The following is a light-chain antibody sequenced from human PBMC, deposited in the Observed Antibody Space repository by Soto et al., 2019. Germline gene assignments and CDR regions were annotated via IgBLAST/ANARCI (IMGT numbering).Light chain of an antibody. CDR1: QSVSSY. CDR3: QRYDSLRT. CDR2: GAS. J-gene: IGKJ1*01. V-gene: IGKV3-11*01. Sequence: EIVLTQSPATLSLSPGERATLSCRASQSVSSYLAWYQQKPGQAPRLLIYGASNRATGIPDRFSGSGSGTDFTLTITRLEAEDFAMYYCQRYDSLRTFGQGTKVDIK.